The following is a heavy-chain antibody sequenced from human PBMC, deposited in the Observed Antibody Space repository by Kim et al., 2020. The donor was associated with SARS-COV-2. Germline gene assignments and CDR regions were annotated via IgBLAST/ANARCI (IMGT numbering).Heavy chain of an antibody. Sequence: SETLSLTCAVYGGSFSGYYWSWIRQPPGKGLEWIGEINHSGSTNYNPSLKSRVTISVDTSKNQFSLKLSSVTAADTAVYYCARLNWNYDGYFDYWGQGTLVTVSS. CDR2: INHSGST. D-gene: IGHD1-7*01. J-gene: IGHJ4*02. V-gene: IGHV4-34*01. CDR1: GGSFSGYY. CDR3: ARLNWNYDGYFDY.